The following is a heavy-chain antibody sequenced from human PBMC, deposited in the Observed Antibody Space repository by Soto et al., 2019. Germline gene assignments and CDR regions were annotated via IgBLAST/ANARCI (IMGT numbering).Heavy chain of an antibody. CDR3: AHASSLRYFDWLLEAFDI. Sequence: GASVKVSCKASGGSFSSYAISWVRQAPGQGLEWMGGIIPIFGTANYAQKFQGRVTITADESTSTAYMELSSLRSEDTAVYYCAHASSLRYFDWLLEAFDIWGQGTMVTVSS. CDR2: IIPIFGTA. V-gene: IGHV1-69*13. J-gene: IGHJ3*02. D-gene: IGHD3-9*01. CDR1: GGSFSSYA.